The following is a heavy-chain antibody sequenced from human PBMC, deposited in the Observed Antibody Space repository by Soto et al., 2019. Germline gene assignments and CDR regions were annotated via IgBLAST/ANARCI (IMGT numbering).Heavy chain of an antibody. D-gene: IGHD3-22*01. V-gene: IGHV3-21*01. Sequence: GGSLRLSCAASGFTFSSYSMNWVRQAPGKGLEWVSSISSSSSYIYYADSVKGRFTISRDNAKNSLYLQMNSLRAEDTAVYYCARTGDYDSSGYNYYFDYWGQGTLVTVS. CDR2: ISSSSSYI. CDR1: GFTFSSYS. J-gene: IGHJ4*02. CDR3: ARTGDYDSSGYNYYFDY.